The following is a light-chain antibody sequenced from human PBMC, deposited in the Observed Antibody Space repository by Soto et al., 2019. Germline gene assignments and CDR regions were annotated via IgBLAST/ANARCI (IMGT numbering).Light chain of an antibody. CDR3: SSYMSTSTLE. J-gene: IGLJ3*02. Sequence: QLVLTQPASVSGSPGQSITISCTGTSSDVGGYKYVSWYQQHPGKAPKLMIYEVSDRPSGVSNRFSGSKSGNTASLTISGLQAEDEADYYCSSYMSTSTLEFGGGTKVTVL. CDR2: EVS. V-gene: IGLV2-14*01. CDR1: SSDVGGYKY.